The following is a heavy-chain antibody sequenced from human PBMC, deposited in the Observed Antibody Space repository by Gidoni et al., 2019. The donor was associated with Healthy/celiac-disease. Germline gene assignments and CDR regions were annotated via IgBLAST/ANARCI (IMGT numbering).Heavy chain of an antibody. Sequence: EVQLLESGGGLVQPGGSLSRSCAASGFTFSSYAMSWVRQAPGKGLAWVSAISGSGGSTYYADSVKGRFTISRDNSKNTLYLQMNSLRAEDTAVYYCATLGGIGEDYWGQGTLVTVSS. D-gene: IGHD3-10*01. J-gene: IGHJ4*02. CDR3: ATLGGIGEDY. V-gene: IGHV3-23*01. CDR1: GFTFSSYA. CDR2: ISGSGGST.